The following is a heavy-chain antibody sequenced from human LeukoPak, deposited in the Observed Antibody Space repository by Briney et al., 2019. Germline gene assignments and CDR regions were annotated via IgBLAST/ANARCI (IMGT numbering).Heavy chain of an antibody. CDR2: INHSGST. J-gene: IGHJ4*02. V-gene: IGHV4-34*01. CDR1: GFTVSNYA. Sequence: GSLRLSCAASGFTVSNYAISWVRQPPRKGLEWIGEINHSGSTNYNPSLKSRVTISVDTSKNQFSLKLSSVTAADTAVYYCARAERESIAVAGTVDYWGQGTLVTVSS. CDR3: ARAERESIAVAGTVDY. D-gene: IGHD6-19*01.